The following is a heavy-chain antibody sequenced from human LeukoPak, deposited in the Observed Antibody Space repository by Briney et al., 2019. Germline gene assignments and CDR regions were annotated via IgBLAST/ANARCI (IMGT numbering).Heavy chain of an antibody. V-gene: IGHV1-24*01. D-gene: IGHD3-9*01. J-gene: IGHJ6*02. CDR1: GYTLTELS. Sequence: GASVKVSCKVSGYTLTELSMHWVRQAPGKGLEWMGGFDPGDGETIYAQKFQGRVTMTEDTSTDTAYMELSSLRSEDTAVYYCATTPLLDIYYGMDVWGQGTTVTVSS. CDR3: ATTPLLDIYYGMDV. CDR2: FDPGDGET.